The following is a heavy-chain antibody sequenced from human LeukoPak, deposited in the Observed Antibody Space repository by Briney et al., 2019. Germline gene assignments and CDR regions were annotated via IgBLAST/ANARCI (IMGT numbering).Heavy chain of an antibody. V-gene: IGHV4-34*01. Sequence: SETLSLTCAVYGGSFSGYYWSWIRQPPGKGLEWIGEINHSGSTNYNPSLKSRVTISVDTSKNQFSLKLSSVTAADTAVYYCARQHYYGSGSYYRAPNWFDPWGQGTLVTVSS. CDR1: GGSFSGYY. J-gene: IGHJ5*02. CDR2: INHSGST. D-gene: IGHD3-10*01. CDR3: ARQHYYGSGSYYRAPNWFDP.